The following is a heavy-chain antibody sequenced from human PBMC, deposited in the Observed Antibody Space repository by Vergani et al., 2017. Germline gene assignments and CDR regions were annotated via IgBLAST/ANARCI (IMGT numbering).Heavy chain of an antibody. V-gene: IGHV1-69*01. Sequence: QVQLVQSGAEVKKPGSSVKVSCKASGGTFSSYAISWVRQAPGQGLEWMGGIIPIFGTANYAQKFQGRVTITADESTSTAYMELSSLRSEDTAVYYCASSFTDSSTSCYHCWFDPWGQGTLVTVSS. J-gene: IGHJ5*02. CDR3: ASSFTDSSTSCYHCWFDP. CDR1: GGTFSSYA. CDR2: IIPIFGTA. D-gene: IGHD2-2*01.